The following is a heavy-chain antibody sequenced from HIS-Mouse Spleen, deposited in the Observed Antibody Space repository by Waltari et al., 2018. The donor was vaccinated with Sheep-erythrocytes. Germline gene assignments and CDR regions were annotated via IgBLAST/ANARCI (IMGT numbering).Heavy chain of an antibody. Sequence: EGQLVESGGGLVQPGGSLRLSCAASGFTSSSLSMSWPRQAPGKGLEWVSSISSSSSYIYYADSVKGRFTISRDNAKNSLYLQMNSLRAEDTAVYYCARDSTSDAFDIWGQGTMVTVSS. D-gene: IGHD6-6*01. CDR1: GFTSSSLS. CDR3: ARDSTSDAFDI. J-gene: IGHJ3*02. CDR2: ISSSSSYI. V-gene: IGHV3-21*01.